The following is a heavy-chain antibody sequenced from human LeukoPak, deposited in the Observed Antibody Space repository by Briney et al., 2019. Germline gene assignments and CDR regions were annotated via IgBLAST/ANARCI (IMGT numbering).Heavy chain of an antibody. D-gene: IGHD3-22*01. V-gene: IGHV3-66*04. CDR3: ARHRSSGYFY. CDR2: IYSGGST. Sequence: GGSLRLSCAVSGYTVSSNYMSWVRQAPGKGLEWVSVIYSGGSTYYADSVKGRFTISRDNSKNTLYLQMNSLRAEDTAVYYCARHRSSGYFYWGLGTQVTVSS. CDR1: GYTVSSNY. J-gene: IGHJ4*02.